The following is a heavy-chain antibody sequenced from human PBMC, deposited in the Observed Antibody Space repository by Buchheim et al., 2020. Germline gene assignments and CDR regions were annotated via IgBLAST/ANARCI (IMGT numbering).Heavy chain of an antibody. CDR2: IWYDGSNK. V-gene: IGHV3-33*01. CDR3: ARDLTATVFYYGMDV. Sequence: QVQLVESGGGVVQPGRSLRLSCAASGFTFSSYGMHWVRQAPGKGLEWVAVIWYDGSNKYYADSVKGRFTISRDNYKNTLYLQMNSLRAEDTAVYYCARDLTATVFYYGMDVWGQGTT. D-gene: IGHD1-26*01. CDR1: GFTFSSYG. J-gene: IGHJ6*02.